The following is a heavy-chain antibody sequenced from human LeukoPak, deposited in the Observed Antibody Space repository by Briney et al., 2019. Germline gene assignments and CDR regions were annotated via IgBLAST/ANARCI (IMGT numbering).Heavy chain of an antibody. Sequence: ASVKVSCKASGYTFTSYGISWVRQAPGQGLEWMGWISAYNGNTNYAQKLQGRVTMTTDTSTSTAYMELSSLRSEDTAVYYCARRGYWYYYYYYGMDVWGQGTTVTVSS. CDR1: GYTFTSYG. J-gene: IGHJ6*02. CDR2: ISAYNGNT. CDR3: ARRGYWYYYYYYGMDV. D-gene: IGHD3-22*01. V-gene: IGHV1-18*01.